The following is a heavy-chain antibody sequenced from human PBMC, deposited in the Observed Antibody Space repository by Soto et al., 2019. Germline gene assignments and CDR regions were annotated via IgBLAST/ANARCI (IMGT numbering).Heavy chain of an antibody. D-gene: IGHD6-19*01. Sequence: QGQLVQSGVEVKKPGASVKVSCKASGFVFTSYGFSWVRQAPGQGLEWMGWISVYNGEPKYAHKVQGRVTLTTDTATNTAYMELRNLRSDDTAVYYCARDSSGWTAYYYYGMDVWGQGTTVTVSS. V-gene: IGHV1-18*01. CDR1: GFVFTSYG. CDR3: ARDSSGWTAYYYYGMDV. CDR2: ISVYNGEP. J-gene: IGHJ6*02.